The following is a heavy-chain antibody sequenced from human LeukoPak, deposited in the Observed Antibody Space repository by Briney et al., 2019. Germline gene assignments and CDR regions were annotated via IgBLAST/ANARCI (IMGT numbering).Heavy chain of an antibody. V-gene: IGHV3-30*02. Sequence: GGSLRLSCAASGFTFSSYWMSWVRQAPGKGLEWVAFIRYDGSNKYYADSVKGRFTISRDNSKNTLYLQMNSLRAEDTAVYYCAKDAGYYDSRENWFDPWGQGTLVTVSS. CDR3: AKDAGYYDSRENWFDP. J-gene: IGHJ5*02. CDR2: IRYDGSNK. D-gene: IGHD3-22*01. CDR1: GFTFSSYW.